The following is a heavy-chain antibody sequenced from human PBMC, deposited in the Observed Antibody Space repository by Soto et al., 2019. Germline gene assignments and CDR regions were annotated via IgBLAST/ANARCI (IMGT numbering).Heavy chain of an antibody. V-gene: IGHV4-39*01. CDR3: ARLGYDFWSGYPGPFDY. J-gene: IGHJ4*02. D-gene: IGHD3-3*01. CDR1: GGSISSSSYY. Sequence: SETLSLTCTVSGGSISSSSYYWGWIRQPPGKGLEWIGSIYYSGSTYYNPSLKSRVTISVDTSKNQFSLKLSSVTAADTAVYYCARLGYDFWSGYPGPFDYWGQGTLVTVSS. CDR2: IYYSGST.